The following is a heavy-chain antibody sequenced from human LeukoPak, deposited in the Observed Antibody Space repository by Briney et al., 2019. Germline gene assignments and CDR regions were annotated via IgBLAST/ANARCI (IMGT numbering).Heavy chain of an antibody. V-gene: IGHV3-23*01. CDR3: AKDDGLAAAGTSFDY. D-gene: IGHD6-13*01. CDR2: ISGSGAYT. J-gene: IGHJ4*02. Sequence: GGSLRLSCAASGFTFSSYAMSWVRQAPGKGLEWVSAISGSGAYTYYADSVKGRLTISRDNSKNTLYLQMNSLRAEDTAVYYCAKDDGLAAAGTSFDYWGQGTLVTVSS. CDR1: GFTFSSYA.